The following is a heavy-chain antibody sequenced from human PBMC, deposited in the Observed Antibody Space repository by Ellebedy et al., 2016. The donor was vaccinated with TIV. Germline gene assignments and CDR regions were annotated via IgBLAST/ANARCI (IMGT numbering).Heavy chain of an antibody. CDR3: AKKASYCGGNCFSQNDY. CDR1: GFTLNNYA. D-gene: IGHD2-21*01. J-gene: IGHJ4*02. Sequence: GESLKISXVASGFTLNNYAMSWVRQAPGKGLEWLAGMTGSGFDTYSAHSVKGRFTISRDMSKNTLYLQMNSLRVEDTARYYCAKKASYCGGNCFSQNDYWGQGTPVTVSS. CDR2: MTGSGFDT. V-gene: IGHV3-23*01.